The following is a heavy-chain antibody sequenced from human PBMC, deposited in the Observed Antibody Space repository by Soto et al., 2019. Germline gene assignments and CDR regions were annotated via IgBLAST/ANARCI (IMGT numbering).Heavy chain of an antibody. D-gene: IGHD3-22*01. CDR3: ARGGYYDSSGYYYYYYGMDV. CDR1: GGTFSSYA. Sequence: SVKVSCKASGGTFSSYAISWVRQAPGQGLEWMGGIIPIFGTANYAQKFQGRVTITADESTSTAYMELSSLRSEDTAVYYCARGGYYDSSGYYYYYYGMDVWGQGTTVTVSS. V-gene: IGHV1-69*13. CDR2: IIPIFGTA. J-gene: IGHJ6*02.